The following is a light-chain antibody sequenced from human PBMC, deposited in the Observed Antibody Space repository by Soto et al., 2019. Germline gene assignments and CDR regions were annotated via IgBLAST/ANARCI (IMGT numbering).Light chain of an antibody. CDR2: EVN. CDR3: TSYTSSSTIV. CDR1: STDIGSYNY. V-gene: IGLV2-14*01. J-gene: IGLJ1*01. Sequence: QSALTQPASVSGSPGQSITISCTGTSTDIGSYNYISWYQQHPGKAPNLMIFEVNNRPSGVSNRFSGSKSGNTASLTISGLQAEDETDYYCTSYTSSSTIVFGSGTKLTVL.